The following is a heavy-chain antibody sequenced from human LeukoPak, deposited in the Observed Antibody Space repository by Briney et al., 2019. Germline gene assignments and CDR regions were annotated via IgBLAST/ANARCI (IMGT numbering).Heavy chain of an antibody. CDR1: GFTFSSYA. CDR3: ARPISLTGHAFDI. CDR2: ISGSGGST. D-gene: IGHD3-9*01. Sequence: GGSLRLSCAASGFTFSSYAMSWVRQAPGKGLEWVSAISGSGGSTYYADSVKGRFTISRDNSKNTLYLQMNSLRAEDTAVYYCARPISLTGHAFDIWGQGTMVTVSS. J-gene: IGHJ3*02. V-gene: IGHV3-23*01.